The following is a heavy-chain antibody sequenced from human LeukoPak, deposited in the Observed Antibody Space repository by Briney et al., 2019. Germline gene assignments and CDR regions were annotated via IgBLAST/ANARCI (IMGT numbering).Heavy chain of an antibody. V-gene: IGHV4-61*02. D-gene: IGHD3-22*01. CDR1: GGSITSGTYY. CDR3: TRGSIAYYYMDV. J-gene: IGHJ6*03. CDR2: IHTSRST. Sequence: PSETLSLTCAVSGGSITSGTYYWTWIRQPAGKGLEWIGRIHTSRSTNYNPSLKSRVTISVDTSKNQFSLKLSSVTAADTAVYYCTRGSIAYYYMDVWGKGTTVTISS.